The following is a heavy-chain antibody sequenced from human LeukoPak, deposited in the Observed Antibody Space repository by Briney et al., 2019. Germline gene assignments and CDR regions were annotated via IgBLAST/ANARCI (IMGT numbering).Heavy chain of an antibody. CDR3: ARDWSHRCFDY. CDR1: GFTVSSNY. CDR2: IYAGGST. J-gene: IGHJ4*02. Sequence: GGSLRLSCAASGFTVSSNYMSWVRQAPGKGLEWVSVIYAGGSTYYADSVKGRFTISRDNSKNTLYLQMNSLRAEDTAVYYCARDWSHRCFDYWGQGTLVTVSS. V-gene: IGHV3-53*01. D-gene: IGHD3-3*01.